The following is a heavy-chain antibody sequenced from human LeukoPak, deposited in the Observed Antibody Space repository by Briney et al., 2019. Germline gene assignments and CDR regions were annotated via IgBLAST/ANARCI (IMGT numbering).Heavy chain of an antibody. CDR2: IYSDNT. J-gene: IGHJ4*02. CDR3: ARVLPHSDPLDY. V-gene: IGHV3-53*01. D-gene: IGHD2-15*01. CDR1: GFTVSSNS. Sequence: GGSLRLSCTVSGFTVSSNSMSWVRQAPGKGLEWVSFIYSDNTHYSDSVKGRFTISRDNSKNTLYLQMNSLRAEDTAVYYCARVLPHSDPLDYWGQGTLVTVSS.